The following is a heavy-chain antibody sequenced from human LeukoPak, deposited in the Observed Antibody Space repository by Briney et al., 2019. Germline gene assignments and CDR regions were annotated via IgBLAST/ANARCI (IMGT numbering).Heavy chain of an antibody. Sequence: SEALSLTCAVYGGSFSGYYWSWIRQPPGKGLEWIGEINHSGSTNYNPSLKSRVTISVDTSKNQFSLKLRSVTTADTAMFYCARLYGNFQNYYDYWGQGTLVAVSS. CDR1: GGSFSGYY. CDR3: ARLYGNFQNYYDY. V-gene: IGHV4-34*01. J-gene: IGHJ4*02. D-gene: IGHD1-7*01. CDR2: INHSGST.